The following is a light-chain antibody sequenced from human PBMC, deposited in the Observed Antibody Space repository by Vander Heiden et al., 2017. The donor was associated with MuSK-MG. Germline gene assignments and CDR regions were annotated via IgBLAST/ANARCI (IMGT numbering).Light chain of an antibody. CDR3: QQYKNGPPGGVT. CDR2: GAS. V-gene: IGKV3-15*01. CDR1: QSVSSK. Sequence: EIVMTQSPATLSVSPGERATLSCRASQSVSSKLAWYQQKPGQAPRLLIYGASTRATGIPARFSGSGSGTEFTLTISSLQSEDFAVYYCQQYKNGPPGGVTFGHGTKVDIK. J-gene: IGKJ3*01.